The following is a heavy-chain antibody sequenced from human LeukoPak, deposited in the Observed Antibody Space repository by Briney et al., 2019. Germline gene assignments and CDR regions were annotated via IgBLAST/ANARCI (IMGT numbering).Heavy chain of an antibody. CDR2: IYYSGST. V-gene: IGHV4-59*01. D-gene: IGHD3-22*01. J-gene: IGHJ4*02. CDR3: ARGRYYSDSSGYFYDY. CDR1: GGSISGYY. Sequence: SETLSLTCTVSGGSISGYYWSWIRQPPGKGLEWIGHIYYSGSTNYNPSLKSRVTISVDTSKNQLSLKLSSVTAADTAVYYCARGRYYSDSSGYFYDYWGQGTLVTVSS.